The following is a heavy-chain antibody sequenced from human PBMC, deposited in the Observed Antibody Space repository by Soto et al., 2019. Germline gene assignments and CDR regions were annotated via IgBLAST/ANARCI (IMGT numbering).Heavy chain of an antibody. Sequence: SETLSLTCAVSGSFISSGNYWGWIRKPPGKGLEWIGSIFHGGNTYYNPSLKSRVTISVDMSKSQFSLKLNSVTAADTAVYYCARARWYDAFDVWGQGTVVTVSS. CDR1: GSFISSGNY. V-gene: IGHV4-38-2*01. CDR2: IFHGGNT. J-gene: IGHJ3*01. CDR3: ARARWYDAFDV. D-gene: IGHD2-15*01.